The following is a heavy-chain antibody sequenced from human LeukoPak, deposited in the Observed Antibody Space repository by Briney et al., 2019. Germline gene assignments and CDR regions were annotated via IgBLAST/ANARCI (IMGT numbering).Heavy chain of an antibody. J-gene: IGHJ5*02. D-gene: IGHD3-22*01. V-gene: IGHV4-59*08. Sequence: AETLSLTCTVSGGSISSYYWSWIRQPPGKGLEWIGYIYYSGSTNYNPSLKSRVTISVDTSKNQFSLKLSSVTAADTAVYYCARRMYYYDSSGYGGYWLDPWGQGTLVTVSS. CDR3: ARRMYYYDSSGYGGYWLDP. CDR2: IYYSGST. CDR1: GGSISSYY.